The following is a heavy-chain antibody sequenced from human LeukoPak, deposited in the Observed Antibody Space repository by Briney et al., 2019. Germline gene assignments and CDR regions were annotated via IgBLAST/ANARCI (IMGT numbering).Heavy chain of an antibody. J-gene: IGHJ3*01. Sequence: GGSLRLSCAASGFTFSTYWMHWVRQAPGKGLVWVSRINSDGSNTNYADSVKGRFTISRDNAKNSLFLQMSGLRAEDTAVYYCVRDGYAFDVWGQGTMVTVSS. CDR3: VRDGYAFDV. D-gene: IGHD5-12*01. CDR1: GFTFSTYW. CDR2: INSDGSNT. V-gene: IGHV3-74*01.